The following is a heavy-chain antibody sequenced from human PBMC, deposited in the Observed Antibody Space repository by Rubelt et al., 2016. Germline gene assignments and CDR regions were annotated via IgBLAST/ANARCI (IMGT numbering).Heavy chain of an antibody. CDR2: ISYDGSNE. CDR1: GFTFSDYL. CDR3: ESSSSWYLFDY. V-gene: IGHV3-30*14. J-gene: IGHJ4*02. D-gene: IGHD6-13*01. Sequence: GGGVVQPGRSLRLSCAASGFTFSDYLMHWVRQAPGKGLEWVTVISYDGSNEYYADSVKGRFTISRDNSKNTLYLQMNSLRAEDTAVYYCESSSSWYLFDYWGQGTLVTVSS.